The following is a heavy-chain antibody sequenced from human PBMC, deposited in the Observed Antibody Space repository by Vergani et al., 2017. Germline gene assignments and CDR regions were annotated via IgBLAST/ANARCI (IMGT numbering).Heavy chain of an antibody. J-gene: IGHJ6*02. V-gene: IGHV3-21*01. CDR1: GFTFSSCS. CDR3: AIRLASDGLSYYYYGMDV. D-gene: IGHD2-21*01. Sequence: EVQLVESGGGLVKPGGSLRLSCAASGFTFSSCSMNWVRQAPGKGLEWVSSMSSSSSYIYYADSVKGRLTISRDNAKNSLYLQMNSLRAEDTAVYYCAIRLASDGLSYYYYGMDVWGQGTTVTVSS. CDR2: MSSSSSYI.